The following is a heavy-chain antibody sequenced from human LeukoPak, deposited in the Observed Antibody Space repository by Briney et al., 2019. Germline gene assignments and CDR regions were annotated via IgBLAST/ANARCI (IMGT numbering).Heavy chain of an antibody. CDR1: GGSLISGDYY. Sequence: SETLSHTCTVSGGSLISGDYYGRWLRQPPGKALEGSGYIYYSGSTNYNPSLNSRVTISVDTSKNQFSLKLSSVTAADTAGYYCARDGGGGGGSGETFCYYYGMDVWGQGTTVTVSS. CDR3: ARDGGGGGGSGETFCYYYGMDV. CDR2: IYYSGST. J-gene: IGHJ6*02. V-gene: IGHV4-61*08. D-gene: IGHD3-10*01.